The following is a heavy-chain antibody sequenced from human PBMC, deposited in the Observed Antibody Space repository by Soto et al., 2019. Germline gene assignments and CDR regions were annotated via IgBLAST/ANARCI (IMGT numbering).Heavy chain of an antibody. J-gene: IGHJ4*02. CDR3: ARSRGSSKPYYFDY. D-gene: IGHD1-26*01. V-gene: IGHV4-31*03. CDR2: VFYTGIT. Sequence: PSETLSLTCTVSGGSISSAGVYWSWIRQHPGRGLEWIGYVFYTGITYYNPSLKSRVTISVDTAKNQSSLNLSSVTAADTAMYYCARSRGSSKPYYFDYWGQGTLVTVSS. CDR1: GGSISSAGVY.